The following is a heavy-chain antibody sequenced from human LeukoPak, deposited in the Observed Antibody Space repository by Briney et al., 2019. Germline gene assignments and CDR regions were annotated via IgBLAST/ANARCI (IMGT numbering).Heavy chain of an antibody. CDR1: GGTFSSYA. J-gene: IGHJ4*02. CDR3: ASGLLWFGELYVAPPQAFDY. V-gene: IGHV1-69*04. D-gene: IGHD3-10*01. CDR2: IIPILGIT. Sequence: SVKVPCKASGGTFSSYAISWVRQAPGQGLEWMGRIIPILGITNYAQKFQGRVTITADKSTSTAYMELSSLRSEDTAVHYCASGLLWFGELYVAPPQAFDYWGQGTLVTVSS.